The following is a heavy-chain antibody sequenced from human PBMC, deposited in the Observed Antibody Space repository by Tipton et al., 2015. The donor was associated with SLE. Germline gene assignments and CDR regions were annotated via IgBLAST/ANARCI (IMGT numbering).Heavy chain of an antibody. CDR3: AVPSYDTLGYWYFDL. Sequence: VQLVQSGGGLVQPGGSLRLSCAASGFTVSSNYMSWVRQAPGKGLEWVSVIYSGGSTYYADSVKGRFTISRDNSENMLFLQLNSLRAEDTAVYYCAVPSYDTLGYWYFDLWGRGTLVTVSS. V-gene: IGHV3-53*01. J-gene: IGHJ2*01. CDR2: IYSGGST. CDR1: GFTVSSNY. D-gene: IGHD3-22*01.